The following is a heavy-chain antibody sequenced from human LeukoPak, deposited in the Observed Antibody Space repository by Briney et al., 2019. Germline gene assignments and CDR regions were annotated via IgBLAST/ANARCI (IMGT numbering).Heavy chain of an antibody. CDR2: INTNTGNP. CDR3: ARGRSGSYAAYMDV. CDR1: GYTFTNYA. J-gene: IGHJ6*03. V-gene: IGHV7-4-1*02. D-gene: IGHD1-26*01. Sequence: ASVKVSCKASGYTFTNYAMNWVRQAPGQGLEWMGWINTNTGNPTYAQGFTGRFVFPLDTSVSTAYLQISSLKAEDTAVYYCARGRSGSYAAYMDVWGKGTTVTVSS.